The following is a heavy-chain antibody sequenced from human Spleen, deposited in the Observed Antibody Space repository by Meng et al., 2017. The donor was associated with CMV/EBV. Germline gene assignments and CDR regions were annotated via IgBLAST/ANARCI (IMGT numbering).Heavy chain of an antibody. V-gene: IGHV4-34*01. Sequence: SETLSLTCAVYGGSFIGYHWNWIRQPPGKGLEWIGEINHSGSTNYNPSLKSRFTISVDTSKNQFSLKLSSLTAADTAVYYCARGTDYNFSSSYYGTWYFDLWGRGTLVTVSS. J-gene: IGHJ2*01. D-gene: IGHD3-3*01. CDR2: INHSGST. CDR3: ARGTDYNFSSSYYGTWYFDL. CDR1: GGSFIGYH.